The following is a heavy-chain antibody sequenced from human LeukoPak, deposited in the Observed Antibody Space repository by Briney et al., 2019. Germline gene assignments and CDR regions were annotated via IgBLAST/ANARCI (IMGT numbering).Heavy chain of an antibody. CDR3: ARWGGTRQFYFDY. Sequence: GGSLRLSCAASGFILSNYGLHWVRQGPGKGLEWLAVINYDGSNRYYADSVKGRFTISKDSSENTLYLQMNSLRADDTAMYYCARWGGTRQFYFDYWGQGTLATVSS. D-gene: IGHD3-16*01. J-gene: IGHJ4*02. V-gene: IGHV3-33*01. CDR1: GFILSNYG. CDR2: INYDGSNR.